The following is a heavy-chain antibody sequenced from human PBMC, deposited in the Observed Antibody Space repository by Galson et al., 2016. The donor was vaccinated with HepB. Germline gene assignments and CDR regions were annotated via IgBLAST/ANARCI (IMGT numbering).Heavy chain of an antibody. J-gene: IGHJ4*02. CDR2: ITGRGT. V-gene: IGHV3-23*01. CDR1: GFTFSYYV. Sequence: SLRLSCAASGFTFSYYVMSWVRQAPGRGLEWVSTITGRGTFYADSVTGRFTISRDDSKDTLYLQMNSLRDDDTALYFCAGGGGCSDDSCYYPDYWGRGTLVTVSS. CDR3: AGGGGCSDDSCYYPDY. D-gene: IGHD2-2*01.